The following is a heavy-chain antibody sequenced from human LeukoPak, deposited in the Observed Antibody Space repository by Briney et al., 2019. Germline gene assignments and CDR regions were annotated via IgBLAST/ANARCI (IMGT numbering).Heavy chain of an antibody. Sequence: GGSLRLSCAASGFAISSHWMHWVRQAPGKGLVWVSRIYSDTYYADSVKGRFTISRDNAKNTLYLQMDSLRAEDTAVYYCARGSGSYGLWDYWGQGTLVTVSS. CDR1: GFAISSHW. CDR2: IYSDT. J-gene: IGHJ4*02. D-gene: IGHD1-26*01. CDR3: ARGSGSYGLWDY. V-gene: IGHV3-74*01.